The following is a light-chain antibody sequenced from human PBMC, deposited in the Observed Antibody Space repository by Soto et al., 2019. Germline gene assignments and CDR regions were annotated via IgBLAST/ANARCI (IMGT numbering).Light chain of an antibody. J-gene: IGKJ1*01. CDR3: QPFATSPRT. CDR1: QSVSSSY. Sequence: EIVLTQSPGTLSLSPGERATLSCRASQSVSSSYLAWYQQKPGQAPRLLIYGASSRATGIPDRFSASGSGTDFTLTISRLEPEDFAVYYCQPFATSPRTFGRGTKVDIK. CDR2: GAS. V-gene: IGKV3-20*01.